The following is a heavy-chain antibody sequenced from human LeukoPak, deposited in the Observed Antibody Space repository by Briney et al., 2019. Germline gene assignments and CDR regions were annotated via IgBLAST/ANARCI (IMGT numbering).Heavy chain of an antibody. D-gene: IGHD4-23*01. CDR3: ARGRSTVTYYYFDY. CDR1: GFTFSSYA. J-gene: IGHJ4*02. Sequence: GGSLRLSCAASGFTFSSYAMSWVRQAPGQGLEWVSAISGSGGSTYYADSVKGRFTISRDNSKNTLYLQMNSLRAEDTAVYYCARGRSTVTYYYFDYWGQGTLVTVSS. V-gene: IGHV3-23*01. CDR2: ISGSGGST.